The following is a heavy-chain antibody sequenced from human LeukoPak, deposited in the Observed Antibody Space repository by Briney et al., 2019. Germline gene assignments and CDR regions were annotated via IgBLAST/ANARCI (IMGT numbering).Heavy chain of an antibody. V-gene: IGHV3-30-3*01. D-gene: IGHD4-23*01. J-gene: IGHJ4*02. CDR3: AREGGSGNQIFDY. Sequence: PGGSLRLSCAASGFTFSSYWMSWVRQAPGKGLEWVAVISYDGSNKYYADSVKGRFTISRDNSKNTLYLQMNSLRAEDTAVYYCAREGGSGNQIFDYWGQGTLVTVSS. CDR1: GFTFSSYW. CDR2: ISYDGSNK.